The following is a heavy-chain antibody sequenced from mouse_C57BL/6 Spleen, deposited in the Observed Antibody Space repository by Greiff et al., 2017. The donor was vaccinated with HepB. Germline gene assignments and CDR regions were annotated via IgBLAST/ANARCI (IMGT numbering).Heavy chain of an antibody. CDR3: ARGDYGYAMDY. Sequence: VQLKQSGPELVKPGASVTIPCKASGYTFTDYNMDWVKQSHGKSLEWIGDINPNNGGTIYNQKFKGKATLTVDKSSSTAYMELRSLTSEDTAVYYCARGDYGYAMDYWGQGTSVTVSS. D-gene: IGHD2-4*01. V-gene: IGHV1-18*01. CDR2: INPNNGGT. CDR1: GYTFTDYN. J-gene: IGHJ4*01.